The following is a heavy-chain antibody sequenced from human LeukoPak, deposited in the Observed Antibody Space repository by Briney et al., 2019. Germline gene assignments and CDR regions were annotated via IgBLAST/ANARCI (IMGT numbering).Heavy chain of an antibody. CDR2: ISSSSSTI. D-gene: IGHD6-25*01. V-gene: IGHV3-11*04. Sequence: GGSLRLSCAASGFTFSDYYMSWIRQAPGKGLEWVSYISSSSSTIYYADSVKGRFTISRDNAKNSLYLQMNSLRAEDTAVYYCARPIAAGSFDAFDIWGQGTMVTVSS. CDR3: ARPIAAGSFDAFDI. CDR1: GFTFSDYY. J-gene: IGHJ3*02.